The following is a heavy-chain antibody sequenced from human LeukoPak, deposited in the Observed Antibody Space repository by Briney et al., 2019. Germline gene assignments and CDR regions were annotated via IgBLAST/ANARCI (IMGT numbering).Heavy chain of an antibody. V-gene: IGHV3-48*04. D-gene: IGHD6-19*01. J-gene: IGHJ4*02. CDR1: GFTFSSYS. CDR3: ARDSSGWE. CDR2: ISSSSSTI. Sequence: GGSLRLSCAASGFTFSSYSMNWVRRAPGKGLEWVSYISSSSSTIYYADSVKGRFTISRDNAKNSLYLQMNSLRAEDTAVYYCARDSSGWEWGQGTLVTVSS.